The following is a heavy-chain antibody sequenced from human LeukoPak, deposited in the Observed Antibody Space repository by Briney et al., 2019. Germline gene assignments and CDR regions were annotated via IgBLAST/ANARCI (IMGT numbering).Heavy chain of an antibody. Sequence: PSETLSLTCAVYGGSFSGYYWSWIRQPPGKGLEWIGEINHSGSTNYNPSLKSRVTISVDTSKNQFSLKLSSVTAADTAVYYCARFPGVVVPAAKAYYYYGMDVWGQGTTVTVSS. CDR2: INHSGST. CDR1: GGSFSGYY. V-gene: IGHV4-34*01. D-gene: IGHD2-2*01. CDR3: ARFPGVVVPAAKAYYYYGMDV. J-gene: IGHJ6*02.